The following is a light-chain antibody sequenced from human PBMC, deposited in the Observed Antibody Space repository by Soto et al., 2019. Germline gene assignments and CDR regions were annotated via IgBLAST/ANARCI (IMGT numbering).Light chain of an antibody. J-gene: IGKJ1*01. CDR1: QSIGGW. Sequence: IQMTQSPATLSASVGDRVTITCRASQSIGGWLAWYQQKPGKAPKLLIYKASSLEGGVPSRFSGSRSATEFTLTISSLQPDDFATYYCQQYNSYSSTFGQGTKVDIK. CDR2: KAS. V-gene: IGKV1-5*03. CDR3: QQYNSYSST.